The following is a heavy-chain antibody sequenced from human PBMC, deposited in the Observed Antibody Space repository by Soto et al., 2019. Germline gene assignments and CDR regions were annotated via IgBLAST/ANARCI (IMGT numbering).Heavy chain of an antibody. CDR2: SVVGSGNT. J-gene: IGHJ6*02. CDR3: AADKQYYYDSSGYYYNYYYYGMDV. V-gene: IGHV1-58*01. CDR1: GCTFTSSA. Sequence: SVKVSCKASGCTFTSSAVQWGRQARGQRLEWRGWSVVGSGNTNYAQKFQERVTITRDMSTSTAYMELSSLRSEDTAVYYCAADKQYYYDSSGYYYNYYYYGMDVWGQGTTVTVSS. D-gene: IGHD3-22*01.